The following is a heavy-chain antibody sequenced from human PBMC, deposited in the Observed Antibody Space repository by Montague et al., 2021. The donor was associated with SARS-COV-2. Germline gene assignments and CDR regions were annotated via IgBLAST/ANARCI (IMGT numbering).Heavy chain of an antibody. CDR1: GYSISSGYY. Sequence: SETLSLTCTVSGYSISSGYYWGWIRQPPGKGLEWIGSIYHSGSTYYNPSLKSRVTMSVDTFNNQFSLKLSSVTAADTAVYYCARVRSITMIVVVITPMGWFDPWGQGTLVTVSS. V-gene: IGHV4-38-2*02. CDR3: ARVRSITMIVVVITPMGWFDP. D-gene: IGHD3-22*01. J-gene: IGHJ5*02. CDR2: IYHSGST.